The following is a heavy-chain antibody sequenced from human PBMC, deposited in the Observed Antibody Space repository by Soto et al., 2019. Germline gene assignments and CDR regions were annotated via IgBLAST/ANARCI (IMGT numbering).Heavy chain of an antibody. CDR2: MDPNSGST. J-gene: IGHJ6*02. V-gene: IGHV1-8*01. CDR1: GYTFTTYD. Sequence: ASVNVSFKASGYTFTTYDINWVRQAPGQGLELLGWMDPNSGSTGYAQNFQGRITMTRNISRNTAHMELSSLQSEDTAVYHCAREREFDFWRKGLDVWGQGTTVTVSS. D-gene: IGHD3-3*01. CDR3: AREREFDFWRKGLDV.